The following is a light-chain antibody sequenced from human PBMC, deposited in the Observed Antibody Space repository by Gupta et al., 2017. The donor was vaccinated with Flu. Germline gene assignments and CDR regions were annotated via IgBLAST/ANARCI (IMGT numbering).Light chain of an antibody. CDR2: GAS. CDR1: QSISSN. V-gene: IGKV3-15*01. Sequence: PATLSVSPGERATLSCRASQSISSNLAWYQQKPGQSPRLLIYGASTRATGIPTRFSASGSGTEFTLTISSLQSEDFAVYYCQQDSNWPHSFGQWTRLEIK. CDR3: QQDSNWPHS. J-gene: IGKJ2*03.